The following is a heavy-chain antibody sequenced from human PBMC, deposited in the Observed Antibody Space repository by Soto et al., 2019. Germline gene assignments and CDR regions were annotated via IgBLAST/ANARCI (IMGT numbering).Heavy chain of an antibody. V-gene: IGHV4-61*01. CDR1: GGSVNYGFNY. D-gene: IGHD6-19*01. J-gene: IGHJ5*02. CDR2: IDYSGTA. CDR3: ARGVGQWLVNWFDP. Sequence: SETLSLTCSVSGGSVNYGFNYWCWIRQPPGKGLEWIGCIDYSGTANFDPSLRSRVSISLDTSKNQFSLRLTSVTAADTTIYYCARGVGQWLVNWFDPWGQGTLVTVSS.